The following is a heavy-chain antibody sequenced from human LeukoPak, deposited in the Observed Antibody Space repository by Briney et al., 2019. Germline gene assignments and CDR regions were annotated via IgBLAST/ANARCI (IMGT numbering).Heavy chain of an antibody. Sequence: PSETPSLTCTVSGGSIGSGSYYWSWIRQPAGKGLEWIGSIYYSGSTYYNPSLKSRVTISVDTSKNQFSLKLSSVTAADTAVYYCARHLRPYWSSSWYLFDYWGQGTLVTVSS. CDR2: IYYSGST. D-gene: IGHD6-13*01. J-gene: IGHJ4*02. V-gene: IGHV4-39*01. CDR3: ARHLRPYWSSSWYLFDY. CDR1: GGSIGSGSYY.